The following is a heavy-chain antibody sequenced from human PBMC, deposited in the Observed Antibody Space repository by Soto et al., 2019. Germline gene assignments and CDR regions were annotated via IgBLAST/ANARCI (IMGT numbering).Heavy chain of an antibody. V-gene: IGHV4-39*01. D-gene: IGHD3-10*01. CDR3: ATLWFGEGDY. Sequence: SETLSLTCTVSGGSISRRSYFWGWIRQPPGKGLEWIGSIYYSGNTYYNASLRSRVTISVDTSKNQFSLKLSSVTAADTAVYYCATLWFGEGDYWGQGTLVTVSS. J-gene: IGHJ4*02. CDR2: IYYSGNT. CDR1: GGSISRRSYF.